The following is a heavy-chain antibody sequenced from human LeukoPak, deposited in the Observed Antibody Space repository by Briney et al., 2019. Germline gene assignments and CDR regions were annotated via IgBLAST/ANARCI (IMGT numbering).Heavy chain of an antibody. D-gene: IGHD6-13*01. V-gene: IGHV3-64*01. Sequence: GGSLRLSCAASGFTFSSYAMHWVRQAPGKGLEYVSAISSNGGSTYYANSVKGRFTISRDNSKNTLYLQMNSLRAEDTAVYYCARGKGIAAAGWYWFDPWGQGTLVTVSS. CDR3: ARGKGIAAAGWYWFDP. CDR1: GFTFSSYA. J-gene: IGHJ5*02. CDR2: ISSNGGST.